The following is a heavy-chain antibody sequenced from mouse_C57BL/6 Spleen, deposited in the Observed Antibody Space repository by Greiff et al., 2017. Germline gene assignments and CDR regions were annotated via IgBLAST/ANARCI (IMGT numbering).Heavy chain of an antibody. J-gene: IGHJ3*01. CDR3: ARGFITSLVESSWFSY. CDR1: GYTFTDYY. V-gene: IGHV1-26*01. Sequence: EVQLQQSGPELVKPGASVKISCKASGYTFTDYYMNWVKQSHGKSLEWIGDINPNNGGTRYNQKFKGKATLTVDKSSTTAYMELRSLTSEDSAVYSCARGFITSLVESSWFSYCGQGTLVTVSA. CDR2: INPNNGGT. D-gene: IGHD1-1*01.